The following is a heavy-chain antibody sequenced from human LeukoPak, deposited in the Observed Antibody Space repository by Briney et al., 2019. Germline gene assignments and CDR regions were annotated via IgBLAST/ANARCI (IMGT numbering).Heavy chain of an antibody. V-gene: IGHV3-30*18. CDR1: GFTFSSYG. Sequence: GGSLRLSCAASGFTFSSYGMHWVRQAPGKGLEWVAVISYDGSNKYYADSVKGRFTISRDNSKNTLYLQMNSLRAEDTAVYYCAKDPRYYDILTGYYPRYYYYMDVWGKGTTVTVSS. J-gene: IGHJ6*03. CDR3: AKDPRYYDILTGYYPRYYYYMDV. D-gene: IGHD3-9*01. CDR2: ISYDGSNK.